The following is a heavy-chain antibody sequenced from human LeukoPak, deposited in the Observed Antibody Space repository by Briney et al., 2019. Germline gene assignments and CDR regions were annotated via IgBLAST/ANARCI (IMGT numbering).Heavy chain of an antibody. J-gene: IGHJ4*02. CDR1: GFTFNTYS. D-gene: IGHD3-10*01. Sequence: GGSLRLSCAAAGFTFNTYSMNWVRQAPGKGLEWVSSISTDSSHMDYADSVKGRFTVSRDNAKTSLYLQMNTLRAEDTAVYYCARDDTSAHFFDSWGQGTLVTVSS. CDR3: ARDDTSAHFFDS. V-gene: IGHV3-21*06. CDR2: ISTDSSHM.